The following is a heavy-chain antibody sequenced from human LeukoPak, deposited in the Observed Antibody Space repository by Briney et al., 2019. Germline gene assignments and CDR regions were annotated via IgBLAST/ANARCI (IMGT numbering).Heavy chain of an antibody. CDR2: ISSNGGTT. Sequence: GGSLRLSCAASGFXFSSYAMHWVRLSPGKGLEYVSGISSNGGTTSYADSVQGRFTISRDNSKNTLYLQMGSLRGEDMAVYYCAKVGSGWPGYYFDYWGQGTLVTVSS. D-gene: IGHD6-19*01. CDR1: GFXFSSYA. V-gene: IGHV3-64*02. J-gene: IGHJ4*02. CDR3: AKVGSGWPGYYFDY.